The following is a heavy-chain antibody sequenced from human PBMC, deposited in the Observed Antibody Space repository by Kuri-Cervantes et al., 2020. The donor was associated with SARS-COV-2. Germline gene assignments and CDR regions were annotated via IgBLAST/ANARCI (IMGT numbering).Heavy chain of an antibody. CDR2: IYHSGST. J-gene: IGHJ3*02. CDR3: ARFVAARGTDAFDI. D-gene: IGHD6-6*01. Sequence: SETLSLTCAVSGYSISSGYYWGWIRQPPGKGLEWIGSIYHSGSTYYNPSLKSRVTISVDTSKNQFSLKLSSVTAADTAVYYCARFVAARGTDAFDIWGQGTMVTVSS. CDR1: GYSISSGYY. V-gene: IGHV4-38-2*01.